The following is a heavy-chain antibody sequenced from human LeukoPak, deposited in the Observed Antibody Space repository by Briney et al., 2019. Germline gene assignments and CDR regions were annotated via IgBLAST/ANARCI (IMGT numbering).Heavy chain of an antibody. J-gene: IGHJ3*02. CDR1: GFTFNSYG. CDR3: AKCSGVVVALDAFDI. Sequence: GGSLRLSCAASGFTFNSYGMHWVRQAPGKGLEWVAVISYDGSNKYYADSVKGRFTISRDNSKNTLYLQMNSLRAEDTAVYYCAKCSGVVVALDAFDIWGQGTMVTVS. D-gene: IGHD3-10*02. V-gene: IGHV3-30*18. CDR2: ISYDGSNK.